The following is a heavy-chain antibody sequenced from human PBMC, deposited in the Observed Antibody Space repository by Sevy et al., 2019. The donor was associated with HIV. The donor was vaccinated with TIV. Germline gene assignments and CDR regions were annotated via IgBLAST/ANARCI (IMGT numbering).Heavy chain of an antibody. J-gene: IGHJ4*02. Sequence: GGSLRLSCAASGFTSSSYAMSWVRQPPGRGLEWVSTLSDSGVSTYYADSVKGRFTISRDNSKNIRYLQMNSLRPEDTAVYYCARDRATSATGTLFDYWGQGTLVTVSS. CDR2: LSDSGVST. CDR1: GFTSSSYA. D-gene: IGHD3-9*01. V-gene: IGHV3-23*01. CDR3: ARDRATSATGTLFDY.